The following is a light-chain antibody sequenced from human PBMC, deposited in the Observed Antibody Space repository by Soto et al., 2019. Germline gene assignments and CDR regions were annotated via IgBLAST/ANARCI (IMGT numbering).Light chain of an antibody. J-gene: IGKJ1*01. Sequence: DIQMTQYPSTLCSTFKYRVTVTCRASQSISSWLAWYQQKPGKAPKLLIYDASSLESGVPSRFSGSRSGTEFTLTISSLQPDDFATYYCQQYNSYSGAFGQGTKVDIK. CDR3: QQYNSYSGA. V-gene: IGKV1-5*01. CDR1: QSISSW. CDR2: DAS.